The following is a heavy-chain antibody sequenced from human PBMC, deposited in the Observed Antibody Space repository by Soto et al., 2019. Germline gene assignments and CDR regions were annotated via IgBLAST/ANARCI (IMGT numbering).Heavy chain of an antibody. D-gene: IGHD3-16*01. Sequence: EVQLVESGGGLVQPGGSLRLSCAGSGFPFSSYWMHWVRQDPEKGLVWVSTINTDGTTTQYADSVKGRFTVTRDNAKNTLYLQMNSLRVEDTAVYYCAKDLSWGQCDYWGQGTLVTVSS. CDR2: INTDGTTT. CDR3: AKDLSWGQCDY. J-gene: IGHJ4*02. V-gene: IGHV3-74*03. CDR1: GFPFSSYW.